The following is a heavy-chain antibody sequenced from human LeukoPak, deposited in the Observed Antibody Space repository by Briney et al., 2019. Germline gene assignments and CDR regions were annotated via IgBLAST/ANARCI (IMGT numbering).Heavy chain of an antibody. J-gene: IGHJ4*02. V-gene: IGHV3-48*03. D-gene: IGHD5-12*01. CDR1: GFTFSSYE. CDR2: ISSSGSTI. CDR3: GRYSGYYFDY. Sequence: PGGSLRLSCAASGFTFSSYEMNWVRQAPGKGLEWVSYISSSGSTIYYADSVKGRFTISRDNAKNTLYLQMNSLRAEDTAVYYCGRYSGYYFDYWGQGTLVTVSS.